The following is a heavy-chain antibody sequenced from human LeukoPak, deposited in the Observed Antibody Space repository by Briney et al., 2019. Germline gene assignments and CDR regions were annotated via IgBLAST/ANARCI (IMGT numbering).Heavy chain of an antibody. CDR2: ISGSGGST. J-gene: IGHJ4*02. D-gene: IGHD2-15*01. CDR1: GFTLSSYA. V-gene: IGHV3-23*01. CDR3: ARGRGGTKSWYFDY. Sequence: PGGSLRLSCAASGFTLSSYAMSWVRQAPGKGLEWVSAISGSGGSTYYADSVKGRFTISRDNSKNTLYLQMNSLRAEDTAVYYCARGRGGTKSWYFDYWGQGTLVTVSS.